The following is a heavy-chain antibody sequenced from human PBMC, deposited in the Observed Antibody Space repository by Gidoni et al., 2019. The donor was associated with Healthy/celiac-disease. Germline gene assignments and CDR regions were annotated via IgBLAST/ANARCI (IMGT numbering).Heavy chain of an antibody. J-gene: IGHJ4*02. D-gene: IGHD5-18*01. Sequence: EVQLVESGGGLVKPGGSLRLACASSGFTFSSYSMNWVRQAPGKGLEWVSSISSSSSYIYYADSVKGRFTISRDNAKNSLYLQMNSLRAEDTAVYYCAREYSFTPFDYWGQGTLVTVSS. CDR1: GFTFSSYS. V-gene: IGHV3-21*01. CDR2: ISSSSSYI. CDR3: AREYSFTPFDY.